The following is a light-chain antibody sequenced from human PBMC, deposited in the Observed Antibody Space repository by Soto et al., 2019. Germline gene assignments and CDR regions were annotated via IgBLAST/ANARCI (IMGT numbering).Light chain of an antibody. CDR3: QQYHNWPLT. CDR2: DAS. CDR1: QRVSARY. V-gene: IGKV3-15*01. Sequence: IVLTQSPGTLSLSPGDRATLSCRASQRVSARYLAWYQQKPGQVPRLLIYDASTRAAGIPTGFSGSGSGTEFTLTIGSLQSEDFAIYYCQQYHNWPLTLGGGTKVDIK. J-gene: IGKJ4*01.